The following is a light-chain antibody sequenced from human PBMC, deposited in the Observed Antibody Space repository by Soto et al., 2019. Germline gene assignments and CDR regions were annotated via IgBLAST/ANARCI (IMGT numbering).Light chain of an antibody. CDR1: SSDVGGYNS. CDR3: NSYTTSNTRQIV. J-gene: IGLJ1*01. V-gene: IGLV2-14*03. Sequence: QSVLTQPASVSGSPGQSITISCTGTSSDVGGYNSVSWYQHHPGKAPKLILYDVGDRPSGVSSRFSGSKSGNTASLTISVLQAEDEADYYCNSYTTSNTRQIVFGTGTKVTVL. CDR2: DVG.